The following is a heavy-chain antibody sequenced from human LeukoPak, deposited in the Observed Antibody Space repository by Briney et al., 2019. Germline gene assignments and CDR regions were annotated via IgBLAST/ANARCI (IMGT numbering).Heavy chain of an antibody. CDR2: ISYDGSNE. Sequence: GRSLRLSCAASGFTFSSYVMHWVRQAPGKGLEWVAIISYDGSNEYYADSVKGRFTISRDNSKNSLYLQMNSLRAEDTAVYYCARRGYSRSSSWLNWGQGTLVTVSS. V-gene: IGHV3-30*04. D-gene: IGHD6-13*01. CDR1: GFTFSSYV. J-gene: IGHJ4*02. CDR3: ARRGYSRSSSWLN.